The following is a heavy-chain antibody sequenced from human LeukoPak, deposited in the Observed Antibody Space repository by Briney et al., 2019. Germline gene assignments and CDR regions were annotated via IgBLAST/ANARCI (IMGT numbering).Heavy chain of an antibody. CDR2: FSGSGTGT. D-gene: IGHD1-20*01. Sequence: GGSLRLSCAASGFTFGSYDMIWVRQAPGKGLECVSAFSGSGTGTYYADSVKGRFTISRDNSKNTLYLQMNSLRAEDTAVYYCAKVNGKKWSPAQLDLLGHRGQGTLVTVSS. V-gene: IGHV3-23*01. CDR3: AKVNGKKWSPAQLDLLGH. CDR1: GFTFGSYD. J-gene: IGHJ4*02.